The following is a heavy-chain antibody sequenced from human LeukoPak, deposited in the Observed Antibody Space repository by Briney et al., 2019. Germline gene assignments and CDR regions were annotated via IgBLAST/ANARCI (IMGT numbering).Heavy chain of an antibody. Sequence: GGSLRLSCAASGFTFSSYTMNWVRQAPGKGLEWVPSISTSSSYIYYADSVKGRFTISRDNSKNALNLQMNSLRAEDTAVYYCAKDPTHYRVWDYYETIGLSYWGQGTLVTVSS. J-gene: IGHJ4*02. CDR3: AKDPTHYRVWDYYETIGLSY. CDR2: ISTSSSYI. D-gene: IGHD3-22*01. V-gene: IGHV3-21*01. CDR1: GFTFSSYT.